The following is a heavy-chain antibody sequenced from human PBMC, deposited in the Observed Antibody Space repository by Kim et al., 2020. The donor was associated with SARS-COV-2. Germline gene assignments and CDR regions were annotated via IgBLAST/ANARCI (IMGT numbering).Heavy chain of an antibody. Sequence: GGSLRLSCAASGFTFSDNYMTWIRQAPGKGLEWVSYISSSGSTVYYADSVKGRFTISRDNARNSLYLQMNSLRAEDTAVYYCASTWYGPTAEYFHHWGQGTLVTVSS. V-gene: IGHV3-11*01. CDR2: ISSSGSTV. J-gene: IGHJ1*01. CDR1: GFTFSDNY. CDR3: ASTWYGPTAEYFHH. D-gene: IGHD3-10*01.